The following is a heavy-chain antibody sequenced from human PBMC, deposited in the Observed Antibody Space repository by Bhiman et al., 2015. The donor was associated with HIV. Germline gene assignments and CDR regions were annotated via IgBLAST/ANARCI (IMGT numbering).Heavy chain of an antibody. Sequence: QVQLVESGGGVAQPGRSLRLSCAASGFNFRNYAMHWVRQAPGKGLEWVAVIRDDGSIKYYADSVKGRFTISRDNSKNTLFLEMNTLTSDDTAVYYCARADCRGPACCCIGYWGQGTLVIVSS. D-gene: IGHD2-15*01. CDR3: ARADCRGPACCCIGY. V-gene: IGHV3-30-3*01. CDR2: IRDDGSIK. J-gene: IGHJ4*02. CDR1: GFNFRNYA.